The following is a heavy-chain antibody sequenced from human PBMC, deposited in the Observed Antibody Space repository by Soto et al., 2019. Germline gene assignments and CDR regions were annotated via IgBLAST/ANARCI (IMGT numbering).Heavy chain of an antibody. Sequence: QLQLQESGPGLVKPSETLSLTCTVSDDSIGRSNYFWGWIRQPLGKGLEWIGNILYSGNTHYNPSLKSRVTISLDTSNHHLSLRMSSMTAADTAVYYCARHLSSGDSSGSFGYWGPGALVIVSS. J-gene: IGHJ4*02. CDR2: ILYSGNT. D-gene: IGHD6-19*01. CDR3: ARHLSSGDSSGSFGY. V-gene: IGHV4-39*01. CDR1: DDSIGRSNYF.